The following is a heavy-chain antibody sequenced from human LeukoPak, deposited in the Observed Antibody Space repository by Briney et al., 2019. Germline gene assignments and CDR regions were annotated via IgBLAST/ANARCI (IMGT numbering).Heavy chain of an antibody. CDR3: ARALGGFGESLYYFDL. CDR2: IYYSGST. Sequence: SETLSLTCTVSGGSISSYYWSWIRQPPGKGLEWIGYIYYSGSTNYNPSLKSRVTISVDTSENQFSLKLSSVTAADTAVYYCARALGGFGESLYYFDLWGPGTLVTVSS. D-gene: IGHD3-10*01. J-gene: IGHJ4*02. CDR1: GGSISSYY. V-gene: IGHV4-59*01.